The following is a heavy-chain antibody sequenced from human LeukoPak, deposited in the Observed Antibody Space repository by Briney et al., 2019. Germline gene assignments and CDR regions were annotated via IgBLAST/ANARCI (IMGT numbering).Heavy chain of an antibody. J-gene: IGHJ6*03. CDR2: IYGSGST. D-gene: IGHD6-6*01. CDR3: ARDRLDSSSSRGYYYYYMDV. V-gene: IGHV4-4*07. CDR1: GGSISSYY. Sequence: PSETLSLTCTVSGGSISSYYWSWIRQPAGKGLEWIGRIYGSGSTDYNPSLKSQVTMSIDTSKNQFSLKLSSVTAADTAVYYCARDRLDSSSSRGYYYYYMDVWGKGTTVTVSS.